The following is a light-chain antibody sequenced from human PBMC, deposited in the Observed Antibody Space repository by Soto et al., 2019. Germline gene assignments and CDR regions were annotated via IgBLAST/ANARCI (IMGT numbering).Light chain of an antibody. CDR1: QSVSSN. V-gene: IGKV3-15*01. Sequence: EIVMTQSPATLSVSPGERATLSCRASQSVSSNLAWYQQKPGQAPRLLIYGASTRATGIPARFSGSGSGTDFTLTISRLEPGDFAVYHCQHYGDSLTWTFGQGTKVDIK. CDR3: QHYGDSLTWT. J-gene: IGKJ1*01. CDR2: GAS.